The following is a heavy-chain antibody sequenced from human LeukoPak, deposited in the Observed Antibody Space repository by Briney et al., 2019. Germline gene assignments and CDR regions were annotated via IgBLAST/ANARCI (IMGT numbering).Heavy chain of an antibody. CDR2: IIPIFGTA. CDR1: GYTFTGYY. Sequence: SVKVSCKASGYTFTGYYMHWVRQAPGQGLEWMGGIIPIFGTANYAQKFQGRVTITADESTSTAYMELSSLRSEDTAVYYCARSPSSPLTSNYYYYYMDVWGKGTTVTVSS. V-gene: IGHV1-69*13. D-gene: IGHD2-2*01. CDR3: ARSPSSPLTSNYYYYYMDV. J-gene: IGHJ6*03.